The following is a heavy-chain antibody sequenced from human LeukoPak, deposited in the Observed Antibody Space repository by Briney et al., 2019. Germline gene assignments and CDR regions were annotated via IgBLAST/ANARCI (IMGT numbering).Heavy chain of an antibody. CDR1: GFTFSSYG. J-gene: IGHJ3*02. D-gene: IGHD3-9*01. V-gene: IGHV3-33*01. CDR2: IWYDGSNK. CDR3: ARDGSVLRYFDSWEEAFDI. Sequence: PGRSLRLSCAASGFTFSSYGMHWVRQAPGKGLEWVAVIWYDGSNKYYADSVKGRFTISRDNSKNTLYLQMNSLRAEDTAVYYCARDGSVLRYFDSWEEAFDIWGQGTMVTVSS.